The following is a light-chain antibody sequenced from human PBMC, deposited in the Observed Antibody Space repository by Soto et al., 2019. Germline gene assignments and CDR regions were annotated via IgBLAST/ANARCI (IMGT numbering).Light chain of an antibody. CDR1: QSVSSY. Sequence: EIVMTQSPATLSVSPGERATLSCRASQSVSSYLAWYQQKPGQSPRLLIYDASNRATGIPARFSGSGSGTDFTLTISSLEPEDFAVYYCQQCYNWPPLTFGGGTKVDIK. V-gene: IGKV3-11*01. J-gene: IGKJ4*01. CDR3: QQCYNWPPLT. CDR2: DAS.